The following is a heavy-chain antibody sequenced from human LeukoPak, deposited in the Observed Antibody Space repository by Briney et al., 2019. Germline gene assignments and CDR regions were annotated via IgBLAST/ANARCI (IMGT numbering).Heavy chain of an antibody. Sequence: GGSLRLSCAPPGFTFSRHGMHWVRQAPGKGLEWVAIISNDGSRKYYAHSVEGRFTISRDNSKNTLYLQMDSLRAEDTAVYYCARDRAWNYFDYWGQGTLVTVSS. V-gene: IGHV3-30*03. J-gene: IGHJ4*02. CDR3: ARDRAWNYFDY. CDR2: ISNDGSRK. CDR1: GFTFSRHG. D-gene: IGHD3-3*01.